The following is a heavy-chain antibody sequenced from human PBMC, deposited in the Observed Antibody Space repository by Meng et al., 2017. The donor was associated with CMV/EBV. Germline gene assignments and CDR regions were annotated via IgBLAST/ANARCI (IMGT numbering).Heavy chain of an antibody. CDR1: GYTFTSYY. CDR2: INPSGGST. CDR3: AREGEGVVAATPHFDY. V-gene: IGHV1-46*01. D-gene: IGHD2-15*01. J-gene: IGHJ4*02. Sequence: QVQRVQSGAEVKKPGASVKVSCKASGYTFTSYYMHWVRQAPGQGLEWMGIINPSGGSTSYAQKFQGRVTMTRDTSTSTVYMELSSLRSEDTAVYYCAREGEGVVAATPHFDYWGQGTLVTVSS.